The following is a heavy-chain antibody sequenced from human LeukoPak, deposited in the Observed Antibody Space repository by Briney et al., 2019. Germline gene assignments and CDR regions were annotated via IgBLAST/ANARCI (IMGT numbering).Heavy chain of an antibody. J-gene: IGHJ6*03. V-gene: IGHV3-21*01. D-gene: IGHD3-3*01. CDR2: ISSSSSYI. CDR1: GFTFSSYS. CDR3: ASMPSHLLEWTGYYYYYMDV. Sequence: GGSLRLSCAASGFTFSSYSMNWVRQAPGKGLEWVSSISSSSSYIYYADSVKGRFTISRDNAKNSLYLQMNSLRAEDTAVYYCASMPSHLLEWTGYYYYYMDVWGKGTTVTVSS.